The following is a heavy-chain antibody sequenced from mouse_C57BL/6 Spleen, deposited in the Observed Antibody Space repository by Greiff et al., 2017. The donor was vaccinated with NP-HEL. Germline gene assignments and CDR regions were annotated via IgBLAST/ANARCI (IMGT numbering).Heavy chain of an antibody. Sequence: VKLMESGAELVKPGASVKISCKASGYAFSSYWMNWVKQRPGKGLEWIGQIYPGDGDTNYNGKFKGKATLTADKSSSTAYMQLSSLTSEDSAVYFCARHGRSSYGYYFDYWGQGTTLTVSS. CDR1: GYAFSSYW. CDR3: ARHGRSSYGYYFDY. V-gene: IGHV1-80*01. D-gene: IGHD1-1*01. CDR2: IYPGDGDT. J-gene: IGHJ2*01.